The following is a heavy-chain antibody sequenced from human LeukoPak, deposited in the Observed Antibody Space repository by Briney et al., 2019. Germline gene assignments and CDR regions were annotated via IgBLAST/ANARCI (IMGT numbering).Heavy chain of an antibody. V-gene: IGHV3-66*01. Sequence: GGSLRLSCAASGFTVSSNYMNWVRQAPGKGLEWVSAIYGGGSPYYADSVKGRFTISRDNSKKTLYLQMNSLRAEDTAVYYCARDLNTARFDYWGQGTLVTVSS. CDR1: GFTVSSNY. J-gene: IGHJ4*02. CDR3: ARDLNTARFDY. D-gene: IGHD5-18*01. CDR2: IYGGGSP.